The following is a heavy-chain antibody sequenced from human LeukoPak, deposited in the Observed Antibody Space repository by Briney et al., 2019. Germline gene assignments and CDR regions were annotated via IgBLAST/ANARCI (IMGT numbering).Heavy chain of an antibody. V-gene: IGHV3-30-3*01. CDR3: ARTSGREKNFDF. CDR2: ISYDGATS. CDR1: GFIFANYA. Sequence: LSGGSLRLSCAASGFIFANYAMHWVRQAPGKGLEWVSLISYDGATSFYADSMKGRFTVSRDNSNNTLYLHSSGLKTEDTAIYYCARTSGREKNFDFWGQGTLVTVSP. D-gene: IGHD1-26*01. J-gene: IGHJ4*02.